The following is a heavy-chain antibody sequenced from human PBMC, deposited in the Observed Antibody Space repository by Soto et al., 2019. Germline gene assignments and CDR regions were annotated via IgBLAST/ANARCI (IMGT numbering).Heavy chain of an antibody. J-gene: IGHJ6*02. CDR1: GYTFTGDY. CDR3: ARSRDFDGMDV. CDR2: INPNSGGT. Sequence: APVEVSCKASGYTFTGDYMHWVRQAPGQGLEWMGWINPNSGGTNYAQKFQGRVTMTRDTSISTAYMELSRLRSDDTAVYYCARSRDFDGMDVWGQGITVTVSS. V-gene: IGHV1-2*02. D-gene: IGHD3-3*01.